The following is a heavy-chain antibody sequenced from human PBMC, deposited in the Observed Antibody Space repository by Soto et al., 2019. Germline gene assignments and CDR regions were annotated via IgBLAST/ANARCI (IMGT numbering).Heavy chain of an antibody. Sequence: QVQLVQSGAEVKKPGSSVKVSCKASGGTFSSYAISWVRQAPGQGLEWMGGIIPIFGTANYAQKFQGRVTITADKSTSTAYMELSSLRSEDTAVYYCARERLGFEGATEGNWFDPWGQGTLVTVSS. CDR3: ARERLGFEGATEGNWFDP. CDR2: IIPIFGTA. D-gene: IGHD1-26*01. J-gene: IGHJ5*02. CDR1: GGTFSSYA. V-gene: IGHV1-69*06.